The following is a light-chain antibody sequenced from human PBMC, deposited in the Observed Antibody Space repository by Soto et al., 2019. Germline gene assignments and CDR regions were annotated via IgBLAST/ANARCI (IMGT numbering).Light chain of an antibody. Sequence: IQMTQSPSSLSASVGDRVTISCRASQGIRNDLAWYQQKPGEAPKLLIYAASSLQSGVPSRFSGSGSGTDFTLTISSLQPEDFGTYYCLQDYNYPLTFGGGTKVDIK. CDR2: AAS. V-gene: IGKV1-6*01. J-gene: IGKJ4*01. CDR3: LQDYNYPLT. CDR1: QGIRND.